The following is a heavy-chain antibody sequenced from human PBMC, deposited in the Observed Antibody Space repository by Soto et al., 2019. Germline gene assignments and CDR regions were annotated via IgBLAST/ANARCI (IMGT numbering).Heavy chain of an antibody. CDR1: GYTFTSYG. CDR2: ISAYNGNT. V-gene: IGHV1-18*01. J-gene: IGHJ4*02. CDR3: ARTYYYDSSGYYFEVYFDY. Sequence: QVQLVQSGAEVKKPGASVKVSCKASGYTFTSYGISWVRQAPGQGLEWMGWISAYNGNTNYAQKLQGRVTMTTDTSTSTAYMELRSLRSDDTAVYYCARTYYYDSSGYYFEVYFDYWGQGTLVTVSS. D-gene: IGHD3-22*01.